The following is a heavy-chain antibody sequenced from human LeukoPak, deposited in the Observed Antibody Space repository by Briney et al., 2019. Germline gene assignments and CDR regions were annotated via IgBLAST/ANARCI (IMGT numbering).Heavy chain of an antibody. CDR3: ARDGGYCSGGSCYRYFDY. D-gene: IGHD2-15*01. Sequence: PSETLSLTCTVSGGSISSYYWSWIRQPAGKGLEWIGRIYTSGSTNYNPSLKSRVTMSVDTSKNQFSLRLSSVTAADTAVYYCARDGGYCSGGSCYRYFDYWGQGTLVTVSS. V-gene: IGHV4-4*07. J-gene: IGHJ4*02. CDR2: IYTSGST. CDR1: GGSISSYY.